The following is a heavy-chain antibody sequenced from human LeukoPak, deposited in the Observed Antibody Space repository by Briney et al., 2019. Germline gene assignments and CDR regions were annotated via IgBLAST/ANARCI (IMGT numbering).Heavy chain of an antibody. CDR3: ARGPDTYYDFWSGYIVDYYYMDV. V-gene: IGHV1-8*01. Sequence: ASVKVSCKASGYTFTSYDINWVRQATGQGLEWMGWMNPNSGNTVYAQKFQGRVTMTRNTSISTAYMELSSLRSEDTAVYYCARGPDTYYDFWSGYIVDYYYMDVWGKGTTVTVSS. CDR1: GYTFTSYD. CDR2: MNPNSGNT. J-gene: IGHJ6*03. D-gene: IGHD3-3*01.